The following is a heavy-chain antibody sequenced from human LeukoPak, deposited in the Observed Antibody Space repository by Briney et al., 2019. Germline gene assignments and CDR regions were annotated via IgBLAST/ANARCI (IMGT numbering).Heavy chain of an antibody. V-gene: IGHV3-30-3*01. D-gene: IGHD3-9*01. CDR1: GFTFSSYA. CDR2: ISYDGSNK. Sequence: GRSLRLSCAASGFTFSSYAMHWVRQAPGKGLEWVAAISYDGSNKYYADSVKGRFTISRDNSKNTLYLQMNSLRAEDTAVYYCARELPIYYFDYWGQGTLVTVSS. J-gene: IGHJ4*02. CDR3: ARELPIYYFDY.